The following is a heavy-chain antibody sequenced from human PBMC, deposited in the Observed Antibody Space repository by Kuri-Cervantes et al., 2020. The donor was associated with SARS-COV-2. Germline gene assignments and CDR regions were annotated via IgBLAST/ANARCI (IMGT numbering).Heavy chain of an antibody. V-gene: IGHV3-30-3*01. D-gene: IGHD1-26*01. CDR3: AKALEGGATSLYYYYYYMDV. CDR2: ISYDGSNK. Sequence: GGSLRLSCAASGFTFRSHAMHWVRQAPGKGLEWVALISYDGSNKYYADSVKGRFIISRDNSKNTLYLQMNSLRVEDTAVYYCAKALEGGATSLYYYYYYMDVWGKGTTVTDSS. CDR1: GFTFRSHA. J-gene: IGHJ6*03.